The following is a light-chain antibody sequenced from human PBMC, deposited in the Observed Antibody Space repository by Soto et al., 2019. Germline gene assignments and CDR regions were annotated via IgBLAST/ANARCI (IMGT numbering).Light chain of an antibody. CDR1: QSISSY. Sequence: DIQMTQSPSSLSASVGDRVTITCRASQSISSYLNWYQHKPGKAPKLLIYAASSLQSGVPPRFSGSGSGTDLTLTISSLQPEDFETYYCQQSYSTPPLTFGGGTKVEIK. CDR2: AAS. V-gene: IGKV1-39*01. J-gene: IGKJ4*02. CDR3: QQSYSTPPLT.